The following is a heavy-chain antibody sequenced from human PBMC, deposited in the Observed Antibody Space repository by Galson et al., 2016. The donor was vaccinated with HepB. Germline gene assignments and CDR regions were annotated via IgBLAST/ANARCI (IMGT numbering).Heavy chain of an antibody. CDR1: GGSISSTY. J-gene: IGHJ5*02. D-gene: IGHD4-17*01. V-gene: IGHV4-59*01. CDR3: ARIFGDYNLNWFDP. Sequence: SETLSLTCTVSGGSISSTYWTWIRQPPGKGPEWIAYIHDTGSTKYNPSLQSRVTISVDTSQNQVSLKLSSVTAADTAVYYCARIFGDYNLNWFDPWGQGTLVTVSS. CDR2: IHDTGST.